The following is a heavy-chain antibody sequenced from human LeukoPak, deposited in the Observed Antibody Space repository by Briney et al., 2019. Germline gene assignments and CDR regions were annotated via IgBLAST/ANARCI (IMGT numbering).Heavy chain of an antibody. D-gene: IGHD5-24*01. Sequence: GGSLRLSCAASGLTFSIYGMHWVRQAPGKGLEWVAVISYDGSNKYFADSVKGRFTISRDNSKSTVNLQMNSLRAEDTAVYYCAKGEIATGYFDYWGQGILVTVSS. CDR3: AKGEIATGYFDY. J-gene: IGHJ4*02. V-gene: IGHV3-30*18. CDR1: GLTFSIYG. CDR2: ISYDGSNK.